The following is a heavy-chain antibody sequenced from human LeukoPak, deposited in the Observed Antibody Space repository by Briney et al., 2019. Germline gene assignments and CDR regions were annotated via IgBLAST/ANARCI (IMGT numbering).Heavy chain of an antibody. CDR2: IYYSGST. V-gene: IGHV4-59*01. CDR3: ARVHGSGLDY. J-gene: IGHJ4*02. D-gene: IGHD6-19*01. CDR1: GGSISTFY. Sequence: SETLSLTCTVSGGSISTFYWSWIRQPPGKGLEWIGYIYYSGSTNYNPSLKSRVTISVDTSKNQFSLKLSSVTAADTAVYYCARVHGSGLDYWGQGTLVTVSS.